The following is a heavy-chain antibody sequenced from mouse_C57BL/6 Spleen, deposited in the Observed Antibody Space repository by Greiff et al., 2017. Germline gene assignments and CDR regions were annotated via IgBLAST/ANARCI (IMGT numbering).Heavy chain of an antibody. CDR3: ARSFITTVVGYYYAMDY. CDR1: GYTFTDYY. Sequence: QVQLKESGAELVRPGASVKLSCKASGYTFTDYYINWVKQRPGQGLEWIARIYPGSGNTYYNEKFKGKATLTAEKSSSTAYMQLSSLTSEDSAVYFCARSFITTVVGYYYAMDYWGQGTSVTVSS. J-gene: IGHJ4*01. V-gene: IGHV1-76*01. D-gene: IGHD1-1*01. CDR2: IYPGSGNT.